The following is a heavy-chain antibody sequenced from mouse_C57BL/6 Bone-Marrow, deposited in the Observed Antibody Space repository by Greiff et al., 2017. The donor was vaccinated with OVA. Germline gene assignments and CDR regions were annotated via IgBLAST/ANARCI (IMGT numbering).Heavy chain of an antibody. D-gene: IGHD1-1*01. V-gene: IGHV1-50*01. J-gene: IGHJ3*01. Sequence: QVHVKQPGAELVKPGASVKLSCKASGYTFTSYWMQWVKQRPGQGLEWIGEIDPSDSYTNYNQKFKGKATLTVDTSSSTAYMQLSSLTSEDSAVYYCARLGTTVPWFAYWGQGTLVTVSA. CDR1: GYTFTSYW. CDR2: IDPSDSYT. CDR3: ARLGTTVPWFAY.